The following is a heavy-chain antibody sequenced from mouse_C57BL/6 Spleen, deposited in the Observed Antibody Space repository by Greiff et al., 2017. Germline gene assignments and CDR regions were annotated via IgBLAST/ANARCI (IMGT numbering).Heavy chain of an antibody. CDR1: GFSFNTYA. V-gene: IGHV10-1*01. D-gene: IGHD1-1*01. CDR3: VRGITTVVAYYFDY. Sequence: EVQLVESGGGLVQPKGSLKLSCAASGFSFNTYAMNWVRQAPGKGLEWVARIRSKSNNYATYYADSVKDRFTISSDDSESMLYQLMNNLKTEDAAMYYCVRGITTVVAYYFDYWGQGTTLTVSS. J-gene: IGHJ2*01. CDR2: IRSKSNNYAT.